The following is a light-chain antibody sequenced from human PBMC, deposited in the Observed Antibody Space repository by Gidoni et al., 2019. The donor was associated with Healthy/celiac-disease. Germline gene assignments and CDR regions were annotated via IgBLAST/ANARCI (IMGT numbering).Light chain of an antibody. CDR1: SSAVGGYNY. CDR2: DVS. Sequence: QSALTQPASASGSPGQSITISCPGTSSAVGGYNYVSWYQPHPGKAPKLMIYDVSNRPSGVSNRFSGSKSGNTASLTISGLQAEDEADYYCSSYTSSSTLVVFGGGTKLTVL. V-gene: IGLV2-14*01. CDR3: SSYTSSSTLVV. J-gene: IGLJ2*01.